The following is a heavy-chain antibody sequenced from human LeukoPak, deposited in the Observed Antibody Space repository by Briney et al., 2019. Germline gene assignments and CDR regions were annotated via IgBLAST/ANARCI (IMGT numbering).Heavy chain of an antibody. CDR1: GYTFTDYY. CDR2: INPNSGGT. V-gene: IGHV1-2*02. D-gene: IGHD3-3*01. J-gene: IGHJ3*02. CDR3: ARGTTIFGVVIPSGAFDI. Sequence: GASVKVSCKASGYTFTDYYMHWVRQAPGQGLEWMGWINPNSGGTNYAQKFQDRVTMTRDTSISTAYMELSRLRSDDTAVYFCARGTTIFGVVIPSGAFDIWGHGTMVTVSS.